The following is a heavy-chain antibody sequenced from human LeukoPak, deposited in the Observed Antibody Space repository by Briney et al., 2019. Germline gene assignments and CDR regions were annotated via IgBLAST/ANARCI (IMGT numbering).Heavy chain of an antibody. D-gene: IGHD2-21*01. V-gene: IGHV3-11*04. CDR3: ARAIYPNFYYYYMDV. CDR1: GGSFSGYY. CDR2: ISSSGSTI. Sequence: LSLTCAVYGGSFSGYYWSWIRQPPGKGLEWVSYISSSGSTIYYADSVKGRFTISRDNAKNSLYLQMNSLRAEDTAVYYCARAIYPNFYYYYMDVWGKGTTVTVSS. J-gene: IGHJ6*03.